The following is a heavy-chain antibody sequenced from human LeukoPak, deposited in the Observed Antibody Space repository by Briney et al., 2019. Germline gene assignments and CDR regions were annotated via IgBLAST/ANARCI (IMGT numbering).Heavy chain of an antibody. CDR2: IYYSGST. Sequence: SETLSLTRTVSGGSISSGGYYWSWIRQHPGKGLEWIGYIYYSGSTYYNPSLKSRVTISVDTSKNQFSLKLSSVTAADTAVYYCASSGYSYAHWAPDAFDIWGQGTMVTVSS. J-gene: IGHJ3*02. CDR1: GGSISSGGYY. D-gene: IGHD5-18*01. CDR3: ASSGYSYAHWAPDAFDI. V-gene: IGHV4-31*03.